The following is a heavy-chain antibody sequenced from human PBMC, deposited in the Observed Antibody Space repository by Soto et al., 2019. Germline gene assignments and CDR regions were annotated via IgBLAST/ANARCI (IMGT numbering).Heavy chain of an antibody. D-gene: IGHD3-22*01. CDR2: ISADNGNT. Sequence: QVQLVQSGAEVKKPGASVKVSCKASGYTFTSYGISWVRQAPGQGLAWMGGISADNGNTNYAQNHQGRVTMTTDTSTSTAYMELRSLRFDDTAVYYCGREVYYASSCYRRDVDYWGQGTLVTVSS. CDR1: GYTFTSYG. V-gene: IGHV1-18*01. CDR3: GREVYYASSCYRRDVDY. J-gene: IGHJ4*02.